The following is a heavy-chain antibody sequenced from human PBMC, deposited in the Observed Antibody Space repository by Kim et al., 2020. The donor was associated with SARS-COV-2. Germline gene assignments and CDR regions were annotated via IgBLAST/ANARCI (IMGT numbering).Heavy chain of an antibody. Sequence: YSNYSPSFQGNVTISPDKSISTAYRQWSSLKASDTAIYYCARQGDRSSFDYWGQGTLVTVSS. J-gene: IGHJ4*02. CDR2: YS. V-gene: IGHV5-10-1*01. CDR3: ARQGDRSSFDY. D-gene: IGHD6-6*01.